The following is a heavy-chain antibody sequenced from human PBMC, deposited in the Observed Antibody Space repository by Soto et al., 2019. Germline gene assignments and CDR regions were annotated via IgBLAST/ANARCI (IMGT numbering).Heavy chain of an antibody. CDR1: GYTFTGYY. CDR2: INPQTGGT. CDR3: ARERYQVISDGMDV. J-gene: IGHJ6*02. V-gene: IGHV1-2*02. D-gene: IGHD2-2*01. Sequence: VASVKVSCKASGYTFTGYYIHWVREAPGQGLEWMGWINPQTGGTSYAQKFQGGVTLSRDTSINTAYLELSRLRFDDAAVYFCARERYQVISDGMDVWGQGTTVTVSS.